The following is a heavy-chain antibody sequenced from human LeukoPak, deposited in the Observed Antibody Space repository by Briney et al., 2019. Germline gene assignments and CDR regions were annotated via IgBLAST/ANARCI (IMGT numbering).Heavy chain of an antibody. CDR1: GFTFSSYV. V-gene: IGHV3-23*01. CDR3: AKYYGDDPDYYYYMDV. D-gene: IGHD4-17*01. Sequence: PGGSLRLSCAASGFTFSSYVMSWVRQAPGKGLEWVSAISGSGGSTYYAVSVKGRFTISRDKSKNTLSLQMNILRAEDTAVYYCAKYYGDDPDYYYYMDVWGKGTTVTISS. CDR2: ISGSGGST. J-gene: IGHJ6*03.